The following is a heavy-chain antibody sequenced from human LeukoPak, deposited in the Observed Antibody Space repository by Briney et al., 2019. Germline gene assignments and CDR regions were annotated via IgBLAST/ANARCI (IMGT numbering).Heavy chain of an antibody. Sequence: PSETLSLTCTVSGGSISSGDYYWSWIRQPPGKGLEWIGYIYYSGSTYYNPSLKSRVTISVDTSKNQFSLKLSSVTAADTAVYYCARGTIRACYFDYWGQGTLVTVSS. CDR2: IYYSGST. D-gene: IGHD3-10*01. V-gene: IGHV4-30-4*08. J-gene: IGHJ4*02. CDR3: ARGTIRACYFDY. CDR1: GGSISSGDYY.